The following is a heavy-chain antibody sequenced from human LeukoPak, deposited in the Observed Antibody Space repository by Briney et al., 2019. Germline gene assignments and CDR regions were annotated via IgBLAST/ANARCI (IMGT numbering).Heavy chain of an antibody. D-gene: IGHD5-18*01. V-gene: IGHV3-48*04. Sequence: GGSLRLSCAASGFTFSSYAMSWVRQAPGKGLEWVSYISSSGSTIYYADSVKGRFTISRDNAKNSLYLQMNSLRAEDTAVHYCARVEDTAMVGDYWGQGTLVTVSS. CDR1: GFTFSSYA. J-gene: IGHJ4*02. CDR3: ARVEDTAMVGDY. CDR2: ISSSGSTI.